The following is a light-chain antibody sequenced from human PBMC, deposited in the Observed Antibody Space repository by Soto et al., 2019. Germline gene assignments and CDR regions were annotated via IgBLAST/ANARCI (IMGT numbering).Light chain of an antibody. CDR1: QSCRNS. V-gene: IGKV1-5*01. CDR2: DAS. CDR3: LCYITYPWT. J-gene: IGKJ1*01. Sequence: DLQMTQSPSTLSASVGDRVTITCRASQSCRNSLAWYQQKAGKAPTLPIYDASTLQSGVPSRFSGSGSGTEFSLTISSLQPADFATYYCLCYITYPWTFGQGTKVDIK.